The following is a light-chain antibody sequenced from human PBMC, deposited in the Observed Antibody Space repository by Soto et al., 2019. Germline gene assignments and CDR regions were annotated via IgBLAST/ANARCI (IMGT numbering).Light chain of an antibody. V-gene: IGKV1-6*01. Sequence: ATQMTQSPSSLSASVGDRVTIACRASQGIRTELGWYQQKAGEAPKLLIYAASTLQSGVPPRVSGSRSGTDFTLTISSLQPEDFATYYCLQDYDYPRTFGQGTKVEMK. CDR3: LQDYDYPRT. J-gene: IGKJ1*01. CDR1: QGIRTE. CDR2: AAS.